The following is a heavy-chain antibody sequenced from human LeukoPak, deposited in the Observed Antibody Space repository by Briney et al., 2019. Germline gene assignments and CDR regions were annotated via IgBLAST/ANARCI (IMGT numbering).Heavy chain of an antibody. Sequence: ASVKVSCKASGYTFTGYYMHWVRQAPGQGLEWMGWINPNSGGTNYAQKFQGRVTMTRDTSISTAYMELSRLRSDDTAVYYCARGLAQAGILGVFDYWGQGALVTVSS. D-gene: IGHD6-13*01. CDR1: GYTFTGYY. J-gene: IGHJ4*02. V-gene: IGHV1-2*02. CDR2: INPNSGGT. CDR3: ARGLAQAGILGVFDY.